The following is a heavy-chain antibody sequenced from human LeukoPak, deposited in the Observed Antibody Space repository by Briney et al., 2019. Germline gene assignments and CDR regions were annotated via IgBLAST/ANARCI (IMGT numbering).Heavy chain of an antibody. J-gene: IGHJ4*02. Sequence: KTSETLSLTCTVSGGSVSIGSYYWTWIRQPPGRGLELIAYMYYTGSYIYNPTLKGRVSLSLDRSKNQFSLKLRSVTDADTAVYYCASPGPDYGDYAYAYWGPGALVTVSS. CDR3: ASPGPDYGDYAYAY. CDR1: GGSVSIGSYY. V-gene: IGHV4-61*01. CDR2: MYYTGSY. D-gene: IGHD4-17*01.